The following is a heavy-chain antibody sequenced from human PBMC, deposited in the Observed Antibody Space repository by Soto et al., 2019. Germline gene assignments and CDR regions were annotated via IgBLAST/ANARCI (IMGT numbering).Heavy chain of an antibody. CDR1: GGPFRSYG. CDR2: ISYDGSNK. Sequence: GGSLRLSCAASGGPFRSYGMHWVRQAPGKGLEWVAVISYDGSNKYYADSVKGRFTISRDNSKNTLYLQMNSLRAEDTAVYYCAKDLNCISTSCYLGGYYYYGMDVWGQGTTVTSP. D-gene: IGHD2-2*01. CDR3: AKDLNCISTSCYLGGYYYYGMDV. V-gene: IGHV3-30*18. J-gene: IGHJ6*02.